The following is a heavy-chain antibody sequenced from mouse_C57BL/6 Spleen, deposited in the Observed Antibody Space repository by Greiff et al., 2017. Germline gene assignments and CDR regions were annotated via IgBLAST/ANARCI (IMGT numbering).Heavy chain of an antibody. J-gene: IGHJ1*03. CDR3: ARDGGYEYFDV. V-gene: IGHV3-6*01. CDR2: ISYDGSN. Sequence: VQLQQSGPGLVKPSQSLSLTCSVTGYSITSGYYWNWIRQFPGNKLEWMGYISYDGSNNYNPSLKNRISITRDTSKNQFFLKLNSVTTEDTATYYCARDGGYEYFDVWGTGTTVTVSS. D-gene: IGHD2-2*01. CDR1: GYSITSGYY.